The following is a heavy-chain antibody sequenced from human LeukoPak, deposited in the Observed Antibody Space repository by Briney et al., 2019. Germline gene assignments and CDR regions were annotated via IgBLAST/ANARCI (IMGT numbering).Heavy chain of an antibody. V-gene: IGHV4-34*01. CDR1: GGCFSGYY. D-gene: IGHD5-18*01. Sequence: SETLSLTCAVYGGCFSGYYWSWIRQPPGKGLEWIGEINHSGSANYNPSLKSRVTISVDTSKNQFSLKLSSVTAADTAVYYCARHRKNGYSYGRAFDYWGQGTLVTVSS. CDR2: INHSGSA. CDR3: ARHRKNGYSYGRAFDY. J-gene: IGHJ4*02.